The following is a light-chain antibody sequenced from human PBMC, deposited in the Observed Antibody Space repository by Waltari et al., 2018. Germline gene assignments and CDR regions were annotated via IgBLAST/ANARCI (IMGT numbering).Light chain of an antibody. CDR2: AAS. Sequence: DIQMTQSPSSLSASVGDRVTITCRASRGLSNYLAWYQQTPGKVPKLLIYAASTLQSGVPSRFRGSGSGTDFTLTISSLQPEDVATYYCQKYDSVPFTFGPGTKVDI. CDR3: QKYDSVPFT. CDR1: RGLSNY. J-gene: IGKJ3*01. V-gene: IGKV1-27*01.